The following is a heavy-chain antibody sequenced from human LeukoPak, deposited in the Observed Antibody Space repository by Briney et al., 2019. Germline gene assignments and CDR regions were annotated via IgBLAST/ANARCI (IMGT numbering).Heavy chain of an antibody. CDR3: ARRSSIATPLFDY. J-gene: IGHJ4*02. D-gene: IGHD6-6*01. V-gene: IGHV5-51*01. CDR2: IYPGDSDT. Sequence: GESLKISCKGSGYSFTSYWVGWVRQTPGKGLEWMGIIYPGDSDTRYSPSFQGQVTFSADKSISTAYLQWSSLKASDTAMYYCARRSSIATPLFDYWGQGTLVTVSS. CDR1: GYSFTSYW.